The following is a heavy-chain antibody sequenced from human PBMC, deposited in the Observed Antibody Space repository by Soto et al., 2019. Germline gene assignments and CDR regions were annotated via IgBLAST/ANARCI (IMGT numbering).Heavy chain of an antibody. J-gene: IGHJ5*02. V-gene: IGHV1-46*01. CDR3: ARDGDIVLVPARRKHWFDP. Sequence: ASVKVSCKASGYTFTSYYMHWVRQAPGQGLEWMGIINPSGGSTSYAQKFQGRVTMTRDTSTSTVYMELSSLRSEDTAVYYCARDGDIVLVPARRKHWFDPWGQGTLVTVSS. D-gene: IGHD2-2*01. CDR2: INPSGGST. CDR1: GYTFTSYY.